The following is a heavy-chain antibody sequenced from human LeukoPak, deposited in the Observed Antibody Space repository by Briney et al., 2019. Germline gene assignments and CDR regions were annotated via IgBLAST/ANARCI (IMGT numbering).Heavy chain of an antibody. Sequence: SGKVSCKASGGTFSSYAISWVRQAPGQGLEWMGGIIPIFGTANYAQKFQGRVTITADESTSTAYMELSSLRSEDTAVYYCARVPNYYYYMDVWGKGTTVTVSS. CDR1: GGTFSSYA. J-gene: IGHJ6*03. V-gene: IGHV1-69*13. CDR2: IIPIFGTA. CDR3: ARVPNYYYYMDV.